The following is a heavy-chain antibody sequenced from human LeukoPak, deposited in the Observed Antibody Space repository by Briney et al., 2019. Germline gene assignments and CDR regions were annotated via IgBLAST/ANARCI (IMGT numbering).Heavy chain of an antibody. D-gene: IGHD6-6*01. J-gene: IGHJ4*02. CDR1: RFTFSSSA. Sequence: GGSLRLSCAASRFTFSSSAMSWVRQAPGKGLEWVSTISGSGGSTYSTDSVKGRFTISRDNSKSTLYLQMNSLRAEDTAVYYRARVPFEYSSSWYFDYWGQGTLVTVSS. CDR3: ARVPFEYSSSWYFDY. V-gene: IGHV3-23*01. CDR2: ISGSGGST.